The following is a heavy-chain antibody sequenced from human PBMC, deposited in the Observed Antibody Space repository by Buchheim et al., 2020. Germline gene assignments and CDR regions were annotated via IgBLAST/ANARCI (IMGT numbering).Heavy chain of an antibody. Sequence: VQLVESGGGLVQPGGSLRLSCAASGFTFSSYEMNWVRQAPGKGLEWVAVISYDGSNKYYADSVKGRFTISRDNSKNTLYLQMNSLRAEDTAVYYCAKNYGDYEDYFDYWGQGTL. CDR3: AKNYGDYEDYFDY. D-gene: IGHD4-17*01. CDR2: ISYDGSNK. CDR1: GFTFSSYE. J-gene: IGHJ4*02. V-gene: IGHV3-30*18.